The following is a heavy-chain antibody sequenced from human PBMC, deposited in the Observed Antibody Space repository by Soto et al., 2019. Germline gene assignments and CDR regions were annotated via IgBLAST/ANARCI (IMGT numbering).Heavy chain of an antibody. Sequence: ASVKVSCTASGYTFTSYGISCVRQAPGQGLEWMGWISAYNGNTNYAQKLQGRVTMTTDTSTSTAYMELRSLRSDDTAVYYCARAKGSIVVVVAAKDRDAFDIWGQGTMVTVSS. J-gene: IGHJ3*02. D-gene: IGHD2-15*01. CDR2: ISAYNGNT. V-gene: IGHV1-18*01. CDR3: ARAKGSIVVVVAAKDRDAFDI. CDR1: GYTFTSYG.